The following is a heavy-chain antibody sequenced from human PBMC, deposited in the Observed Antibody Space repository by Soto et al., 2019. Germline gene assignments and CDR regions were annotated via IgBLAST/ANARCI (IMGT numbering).Heavy chain of an antibody. J-gene: IGHJ4*02. Sequence: DSVKGRLTISRDNAKNTLDLQMKSLRAEDTAVYHCARSDSSGYLYYFDCWGQPTLVTVSS. V-gene: IGHV3-74*01. D-gene: IGHD3-22*01. CDR3: ARSDSSGYLYYFDC.